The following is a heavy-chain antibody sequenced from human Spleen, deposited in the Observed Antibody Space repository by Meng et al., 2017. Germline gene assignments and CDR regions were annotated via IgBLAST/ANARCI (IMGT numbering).Heavy chain of an antibody. Sequence: CGEGRLKPWEPLSLTCVVSGGSFSDYYWSWTRQPPGKGLERIGEINHRGNTNYNSFLESRVTISVDTSQNSLSLKLSSVTAADSAVYYCARGPTTVAHDFDYWGQGTLVTVSS. CDR3: ARGPTTVAHDFDY. D-gene: IGHD4-11*01. J-gene: IGHJ4*02. V-gene: IGHV4-34*01. CDR1: GGSFSDYY. CDR2: INHRGNT.